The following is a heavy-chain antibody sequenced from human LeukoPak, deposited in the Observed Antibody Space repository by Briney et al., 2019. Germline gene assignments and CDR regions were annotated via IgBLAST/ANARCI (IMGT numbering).Heavy chain of an antibody. Sequence: SQTLSLTCAISGDSVSSNSAAWNWIRQSPSRGLEWLGRTYYRSKWYNDYAVSVKSRITINPDTSKNQFSLQLNSVTPEDTAVYYCAKDRYSSSWPHGPLTFDYWGQGTLVTASS. D-gene: IGHD6-13*01. CDR3: AKDRYSSSWPHGPLTFDY. CDR1: GDSVSSNSAA. J-gene: IGHJ4*02. V-gene: IGHV6-1*01. CDR2: TYYRSKWYN.